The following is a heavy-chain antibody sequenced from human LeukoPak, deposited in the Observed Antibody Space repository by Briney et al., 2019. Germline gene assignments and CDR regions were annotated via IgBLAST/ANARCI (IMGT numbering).Heavy chain of an antibody. CDR3: ARHRYSSAWSVVDY. V-gene: IGHV4-39*01. D-gene: IGHD6-19*01. CDR2: IYYSGST. Sequence: PSETLSLTCTVSGGSISSSSYYWGWIRQPPGKGLEWIGSIYYSGSTYYNPSLKSRVTISVDTSKNQFSLKLTAVTAADTAVYYCARHRYSSAWSVVDYWGQGTLVTVSS. CDR1: GGSISSSSYY. J-gene: IGHJ4*02.